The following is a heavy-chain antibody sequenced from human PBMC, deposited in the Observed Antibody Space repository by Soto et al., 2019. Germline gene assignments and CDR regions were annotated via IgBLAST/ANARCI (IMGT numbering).Heavy chain of an antibody. CDR3: ARHPNSGWLGY. Sequence: QLQLQESGPGLVKPSETLSLTCSVSGGSISGSSDYYWAWIRQPPGKGLEWIGSVYYSGNTYYGPSLKSRVTLSVDTAKNQFSLKLSSVTAADTAVYYCARHPNSGWLGYWGQGILVTVSS. D-gene: IGHD5-12*01. V-gene: IGHV4-39*01. J-gene: IGHJ4*02. CDR2: VYYSGNT. CDR1: GGSISGSSDYY.